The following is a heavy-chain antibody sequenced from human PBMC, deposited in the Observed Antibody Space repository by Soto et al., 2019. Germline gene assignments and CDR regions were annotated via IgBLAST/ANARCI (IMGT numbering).Heavy chain of an antibody. V-gene: IGHV5-51*01. CDR1: GYSFTTYW. J-gene: IGHJ6*03. CDR2: IYPGDSNT. D-gene: IGHD3-10*01. Sequence: GESLKISCKGSGYSFTTYWIGWVRQTPGKGLKWMGIIYPGDSNTIYSPSFQGQVTISADKSISTAYLQWSSLKASDTAMYYCARHIGSTRVRGVTYYYYMDVWGKGTTVTVSS. CDR3: ARHIGSTRVRGVTYYYYMDV.